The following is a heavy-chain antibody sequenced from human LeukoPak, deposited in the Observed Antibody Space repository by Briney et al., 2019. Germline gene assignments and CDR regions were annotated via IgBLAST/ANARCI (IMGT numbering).Heavy chain of an antibody. J-gene: IGHJ4*02. Sequence: GESLKISCMGSGYSFTNHWIACVRQMPGKGLEWMGIIYPGDSDTRYSPSFQGQVTISADKSTSTAYLQWSSLKASDTAMYYCARLAYSSSWYYWGQGTLVTVSS. D-gene: IGHD6-13*01. V-gene: IGHV5-51*01. CDR3: ARLAYSSSWYY. CDR1: GYSFTNHW. CDR2: IYPGDSDT.